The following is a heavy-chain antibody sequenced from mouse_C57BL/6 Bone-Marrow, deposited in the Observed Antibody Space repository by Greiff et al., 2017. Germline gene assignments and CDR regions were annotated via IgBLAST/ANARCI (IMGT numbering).Heavy chain of an antibody. D-gene: IGHD1-1*01. CDR3: YYGSSPYYFDY. V-gene: IGHV1-15*01. CDR2: IDPETGGT. CDR1: GYTFTDYE. J-gene: IGHJ2*01. Sequence: VKLQESGAELVRPGASVTLSCKASGYTFTDYEMHWVKQTPVHGLEWIGAIDPETGGTAYNQKFKGKAILTADKSSSTAYMELRSLTSEDSAVYYAYYGSSPYYFDYWGQGTTLTVSS.